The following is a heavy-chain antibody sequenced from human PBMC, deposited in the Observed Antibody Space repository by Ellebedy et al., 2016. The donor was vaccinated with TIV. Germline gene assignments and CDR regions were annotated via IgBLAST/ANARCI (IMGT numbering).Heavy chain of an antibody. Sequence: AASVKVSCKASGYTFTAYYMHWVRQAPGQGLEWMGWINPNSGGTNYAQKFQGWVTMTRDTSISTAYMELSRLRSDDTAVYYCARDYKASGSYPASDIWGQGTMVTVSS. D-gene: IGHD3-10*01. J-gene: IGHJ3*02. CDR2: INPNSGGT. CDR3: ARDYKASGSYPASDI. V-gene: IGHV1-2*04. CDR1: GYTFTAYY.